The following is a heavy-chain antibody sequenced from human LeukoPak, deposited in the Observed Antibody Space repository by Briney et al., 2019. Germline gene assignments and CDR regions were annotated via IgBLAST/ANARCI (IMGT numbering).Heavy chain of an antibody. CDR3: ARRYYYMDV. CDR2: IYYSGST. V-gene: IGHV4-39*07. J-gene: IGHJ6*03. Sequence: PSETLSLTCTVPGGSISSSSYFWGWIRQPPGKGLEWIGSIYYSGSTYYNPSLNSRVTISVDTSKRQFSLKLSAVTAADTAVYYCARRYYYMDVWGKGTTVTVSS. CDR1: GGSISSSSYF.